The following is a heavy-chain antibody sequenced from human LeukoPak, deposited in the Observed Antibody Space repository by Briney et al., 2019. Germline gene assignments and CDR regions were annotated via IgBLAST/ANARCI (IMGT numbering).Heavy chain of an antibody. D-gene: IGHD3-3*01. V-gene: IGHV1-46*01. J-gene: IGHJ4*02. CDR1: GYTFTSYY. CDR3: ARALTYYVFGNGYYTGLDY. CDR2: INPSGGST. Sequence: ASVKVSCKASGYTFTSYYMHWVRQAPGQGLEWMGIINPSGGSTSYAQKFQGRVTMTRDMSTSTVYMELSSLRAEDTAVYYCARALTYYVFGNGYYTGLDYWGRAALVPVSS.